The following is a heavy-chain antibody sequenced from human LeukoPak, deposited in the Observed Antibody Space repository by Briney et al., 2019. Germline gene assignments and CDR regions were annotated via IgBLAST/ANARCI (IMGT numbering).Heavy chain of an antibody. CDR2: ISSSSSYI. CDR3: ASVPIFGVVIIDDY. V-gene: IGHV3-21*05. D-gene: IGHD3-3*01. CDR1: GFTFSSYE. Sequence: PGGSLRLSCAASGFTFSSYEMNWVRQAPGKGLEWVSYISSSSSYIYYADSVKGRFTISRDNAKNSLYLQMNSLRAEDTAVYYCASVPIFGVVIIDDYWGQGTLVTVSS. J-gene: IGHJ4*02.